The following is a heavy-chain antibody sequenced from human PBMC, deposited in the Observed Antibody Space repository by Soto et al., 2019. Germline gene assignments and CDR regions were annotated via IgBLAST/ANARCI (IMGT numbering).Heavy chain of an antibody. CDR3: ARDMRHDYASGRLDY. Sequence: GGSLRLSCVASGFTFSDFPLHWVRRAPGKGLEWVAVISYDGNDESYSDSVKGRFTISRDNSKTTVYLQMNSLRADDMAVYHCARDMRHDYASGRLDYLGPGTMVPV. V-gene: IGHV3-30-3*01. CDR2: ISYDGNDE. J-gene: IGHJ4*02. CDR1: GFTFSDFP. D-gene: IGHD3-10*01.